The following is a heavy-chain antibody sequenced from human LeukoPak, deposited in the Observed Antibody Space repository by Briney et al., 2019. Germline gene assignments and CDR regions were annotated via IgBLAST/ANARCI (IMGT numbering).Heavy chain of an antibody. CDR3: AKPQYDSSSSYYYYMDV. CDR2: IYYSGST. CDR1: GGSISSYY. J-gene: IGHJ6*03. V-gene: IGHV4-59*01. Sequence: PSETLSLTCTVSGGSISSYYWSWIRQPPGKGLEWIGYIYYSGSTNYNPSLKSRVTISVDTSKNQFSLKLSSVTAADTAVYYCAKPQYDSSSSYYYYMDVWGKGATVTVSS. D-gene: IGHD6-6*01.